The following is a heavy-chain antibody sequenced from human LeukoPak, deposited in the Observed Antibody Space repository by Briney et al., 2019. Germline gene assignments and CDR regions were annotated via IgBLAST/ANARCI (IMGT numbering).Heavy chain of an antibody. Sequence: TSETLSLTCTVSGGSISSTGYYWGWIRQPPGKGLEWIGSLHYSGSTYYNPSLKSRITISVDASKSQFSLKLSSVTAADTAVYYCARVRQTTSVGVYYFDYWGQGTLVTVSS. J-gene: IGHJ4*02. CDR2: LHYSGST. D-gene: IGHD1-7*01. CDR3: ARVRQTTSVGVYYFDY. CDR1: GGSISSTGYY. V-gene: IGHV4-39*07.